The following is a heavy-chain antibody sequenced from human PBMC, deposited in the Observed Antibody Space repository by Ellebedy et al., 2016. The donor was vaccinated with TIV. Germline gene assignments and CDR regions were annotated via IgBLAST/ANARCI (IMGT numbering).Heavy chain of an antibody. CDR3: ARSGRTFGAAIDY. D-gene: IGHD3-3*01. J-gene: IGHJ4*02. V-gene: IGHV3-11*04. CDR2: ISSSGHTI. Sequence: GGSLRLSCAASGFTFSDYYMSWIRQAPGKGLEWVSYISSSGHTIYYADSVKGRFAISRDNAKSSLYLQVNSLRAEDTAVYYCARSGRTFGAAIDYWGQGTLVAVSS. CDR1: GFTFSDYY.